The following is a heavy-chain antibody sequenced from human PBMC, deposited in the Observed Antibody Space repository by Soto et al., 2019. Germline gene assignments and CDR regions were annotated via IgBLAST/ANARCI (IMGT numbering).Heavy chain of an antibody. CDR3: PTSGDDHVRLES. J-gene: IGHJ4*02. CDR1: GFTFSDYY. CDR2: SSNSGTFS. D-gene: IGHD2-21*02. V-gene: IGHV3-11*06. Sequence: GGSLRLSCEASGFTFSDYYISWIRQAPGKGLEWISYSSNSGTFSRYADSVKGRFSISRDNTKNLLYLQMNSLRAEDTAVYYYPTSGDDHVRLESLGQGTPV.